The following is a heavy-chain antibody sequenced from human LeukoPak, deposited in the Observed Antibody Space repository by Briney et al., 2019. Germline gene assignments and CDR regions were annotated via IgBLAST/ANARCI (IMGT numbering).Heavy chain of an antibody. J-gene: IGHJ3*02. CDR2: ISYSGST. V-gene: IGHV4-59*08. D-gene: IGHD3-22*01. Sequence: SETLSLTCTVSGGSISSHYWSWIRQPPGKGLEWIGYISYSGSTNYNPSLKSRVTISVDTSKNQFSLKLSSVTAADTAVYYCARRSHYYDSSGYYYSFDIWGQGTMVTVSS. CDR1: GGSISSHY. CDR3: ARRSHYYDSSGYYYSFDI.